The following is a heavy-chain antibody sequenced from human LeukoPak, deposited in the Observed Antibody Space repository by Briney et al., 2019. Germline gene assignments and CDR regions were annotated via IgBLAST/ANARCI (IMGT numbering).Heavy chain of an antibody. CDR2: FDPEHGEP. CDR1: GYTLIELS. CDR3: ATHLGATLFDY. D-gene: IGHD1-26*01. J-gene: IGHJ4*02. V-gene: IGHV1-24*01. Sequence: ASVKVCCKVSGYTLIELSMHWVRQAPGKGLEWMGNFDPEHGEPIYAQRFQGRVTMTEDTSTDTAHMELSSLRSEDTAVYYCATHLGATLFDYWGQGTLVTVSS.